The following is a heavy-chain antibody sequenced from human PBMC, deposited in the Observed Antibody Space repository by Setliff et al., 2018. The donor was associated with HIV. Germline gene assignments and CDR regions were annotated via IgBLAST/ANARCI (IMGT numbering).Heavy chain of an antibody. CDR3: TRGGSVVVVTPMSAFDI. CDR1: GYSFTGYY. D-gene: IGHD2-21*02. J-gene: IGHJ3*02. Sequence: GASVKVSCKASGYSFTGYYIHWARQAPGQGLEWMGWINPNNGVTKTSQKFQDWVTMTRDRSISTAFLEVKSYDTAVYYCTRGGSVVVVTPMSAFDIWGQGTTVTVSS. CDR2: INPNNGVT. V-gene: IGHV1-2*04.